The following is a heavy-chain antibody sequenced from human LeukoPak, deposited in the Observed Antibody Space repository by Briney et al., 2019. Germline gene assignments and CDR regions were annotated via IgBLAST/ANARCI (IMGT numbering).Heavy chain of an antibody. D-gene: IGHD6-19*01. J-gene: IGHJ6*03. CDR3: ARMYSSGWPHYYYYMDV. CDR1: GFTFSSYD. V-gene: IGHV3-13*01. CDR2: IGTAGDT. Sequence: GGSLRLSCAASGFTFSSYDMHWVRQATGKGLEWVSAIGTAGDTYYPGSVKGRSTISRENAKNSLYLQMNSLRAGDTAVYYCARMYSSGWPHYYYYMDVWGKGTTVTVSS.